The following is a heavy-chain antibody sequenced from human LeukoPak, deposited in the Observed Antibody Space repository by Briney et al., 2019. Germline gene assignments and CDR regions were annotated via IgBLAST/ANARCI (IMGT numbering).Heavy chain of an antibody. Sequence: SETLSLTCTVSGYSISSGYYWGWIRKPPGKGLEWIGSIYHSGSTYYNPSLRSRVTISVDTSKNQFSLKLSSVTAADMAVYYCARRASYDFWSGYYDYYYYMDVWGKGTTVTVSS. CDR3: ARRASYDFWSGYYDYYYYMDV. D-gene: IGHD3-3*01. CDR2: IYHSGST. CDR1: GYSISSGYY. J-gene: IGHJ6*03. V-gene: IGHV4-38-2*02.